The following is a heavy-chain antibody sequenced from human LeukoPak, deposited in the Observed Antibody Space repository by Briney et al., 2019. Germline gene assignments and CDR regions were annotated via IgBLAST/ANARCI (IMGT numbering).Heavy chain of an antibody. CDR3: ARVVLVAQEAFDI. Sequence: ASLKVSCKASGYSFTSYGFTWVRQAPGQGLEWMRWINAYNDNTNYAQKVQDRVTMTTDTSTRTAYMELRSLRSDDTAVYYCARVVLVAQEAFDIWGQGTMVTVSS. V-gene: IGHV1-18*01. J-gene: IGHJ3*02. CDR2: INAYNDNT. D-gene: IGHD2-15*01. CDR1: GYSFTSYG.